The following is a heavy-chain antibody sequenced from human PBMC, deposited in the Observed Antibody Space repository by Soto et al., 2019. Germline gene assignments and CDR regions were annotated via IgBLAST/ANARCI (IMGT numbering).Heavy chain of an antibody. CDR2: ISGSGGST. CDR1: GFTFSSYA. D-gene: IGHD2-2*01. J-gene: IGHJ6*03. CDR3: AKAYCSSTSCYYYLDYHYLMDV. Sequence: GGSLRLSCAASGFTFSSYAMSWVRQAPGKGLEWVSAISGSGGSTYYADSVKGRFTISRDNSKNTLYLQMNSLRAEDTAVYYCAKAYCSSTSCYYYLDYHYLMDVSGKGTTVIVSS. V-gene: IGHV3-23*01.